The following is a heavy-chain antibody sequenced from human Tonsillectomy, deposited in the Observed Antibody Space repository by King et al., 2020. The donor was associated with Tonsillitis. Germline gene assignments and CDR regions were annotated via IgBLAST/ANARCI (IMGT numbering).Heavy chain of an antibody. V-gene: IGHV4-34*01. CDR1: GGSFSGYY. CDR3: ARGPPFQH. Sequence: VQLQQWGAGLLKPSETLSLTCAVCGGSFSGYYWSWIRQPPGKGLEWIGEINHSGSTNYNPSLKSRVTISADTSKNQFSLKLSSVTAADTAVYYCARGPPFQHWGQGTLVTVSS. J-gene: IGHJ1*01. CDR2: INHSGST.